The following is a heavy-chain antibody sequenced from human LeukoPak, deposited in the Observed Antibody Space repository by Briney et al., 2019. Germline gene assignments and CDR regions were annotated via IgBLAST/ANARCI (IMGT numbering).Heavy chain of an antibody. D-gene: IGHD3-22*01. CDR3: ARDLVRGSYYYDSSGYQNMDV. Sequence: ASVKVSCKASGYTFTSYDINWVRQAPGQGLEWMGWINPNSGGTNYAQKFQGRVTMTRDTSISTAYMELSRLRSDDTAVYYCARDLVRGSYYYDSSGYQNMDVWGKGTTVTISS. V-gene: IGHV1-2*02. J-gene: IGHJ6*03. CDR2: INPNSGGT. CDR1: GYTFTSYD.